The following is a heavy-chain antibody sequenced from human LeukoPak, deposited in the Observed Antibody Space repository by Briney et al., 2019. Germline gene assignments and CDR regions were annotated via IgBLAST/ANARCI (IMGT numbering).Heavy chain of an antibody. Sequence: ASVTVSCKASGYTFTGYYLHWVRQAPGQGLEWMGRINPNSGGTNYAQKFQGRVTMTRDTSISTDYMEPSRLRSEDTAVDYCARGEYYYESRCDYWGQGTLVTVSS. CDR3: ARGEYYYESRCDY. J-gene: IGHJ4*02. CDR1: GYTFTGYY. D-gene: IGHD3-22*01. CDR2: INPNSGGT. V-gene: IGHV1-2*06.